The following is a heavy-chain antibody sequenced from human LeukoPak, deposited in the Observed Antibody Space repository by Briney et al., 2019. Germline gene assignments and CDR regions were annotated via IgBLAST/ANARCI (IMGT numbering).Heavy chain of an antibody. D-gene: IGHD2-2*01. Sequence: GGSLRLSCTTSGFNFRAYWMGWVRQAPGKGLEWVANIKQDGSEKYYVDSVKGRFTISRDNAKNSLYLQMNSLRAEDTAVYYCARRRCSSTSCFEDYWGQGTLVTVSS. CDR3: ARRRCSSTSCFEDY. J-gene: IGHJ4*02. CDR1: GFNFRAYW. V-gene: IGHV3-7*01. CDR2: IKQDGSEK.